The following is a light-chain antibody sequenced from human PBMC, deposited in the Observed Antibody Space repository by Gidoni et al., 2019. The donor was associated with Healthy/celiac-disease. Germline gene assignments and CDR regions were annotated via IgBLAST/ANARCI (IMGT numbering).Light chain of an antibody. CDR3: QQYGRSPWT. V-gene: IGKV3-20*01. CDR2: GAS. J-gene: IGKJ1*01. CDR1: QSVSSSY. Sequence: DIVLTQSPGTLSLSPGESATLSCRARQSVSSSYLAWYQQKPGQAPRLLIYGASSRATGIPDRFSGSGSGTDFTLTISRLEPEDVGVYYCQQYGRSPWTFGQXTKVEIK.